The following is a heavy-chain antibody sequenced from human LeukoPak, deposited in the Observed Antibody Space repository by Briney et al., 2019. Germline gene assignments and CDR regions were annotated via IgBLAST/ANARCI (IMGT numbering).Heavy chain of an antibody. CDR2: FISCISYI. CDR1: GFTFSSYS. D-gene: IGHD6-19*01. V-gene: IGHV3-21*01. CDR3: ARLPPGAVAGHFDY. Sequence: GGSLRLSCAASGFTFSSYSKTWVRRAPGKGLEWVSSFISCISYISSPTSLNARFTISRDNAKNSLYLQMNSLRAEDTAVYYCARLPPGAVAGHFDYWGQGTLVTVSS. J-gene: IGHJ4*02.